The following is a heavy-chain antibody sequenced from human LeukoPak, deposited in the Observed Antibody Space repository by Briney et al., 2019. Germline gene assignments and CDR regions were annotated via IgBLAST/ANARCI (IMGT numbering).Heavy chain of an antibody. V-gene: IGHV3-23*01. CDR2: IIGSGGTT. Sequence: GGSLRLSCEASGFTFSNYAMSWVRQAPGQGLEWVSGIIGSGGTTYYADSVKGRFTISRDNSKNTLYLQMLSLRAEDTAVYYCAKEGDGSGWYFIDYWGQGTLVTVSS. D-gene: IGHD6-19*01. CDR3: AKEGDGSGWYFIDY. CDR1: GFTFSNYA. J-gene: IGHJ4*02.